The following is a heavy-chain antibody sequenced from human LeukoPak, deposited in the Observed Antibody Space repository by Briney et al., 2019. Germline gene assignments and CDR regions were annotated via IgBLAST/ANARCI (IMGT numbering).Heavy chain of an antibody. V-gene: IGHV1-2*02. Sequence: ASVKVSCKASGYTFSGYYMHWVRQAPGQGLEWMGWINPNSGGTNYAQKFQGRVTMTRDTSISTAYMELSRLSSDDTAVYYCARDSCSSTSCLSIDDYWGKGALVTVSS. CDR1: GYTFSGYY. CDR3: ARDSCSSTSCLSIDDY. D-gene: IGHD2-2*01. J-gene: IGHJ4*02. CDR2: INPNSGGT.